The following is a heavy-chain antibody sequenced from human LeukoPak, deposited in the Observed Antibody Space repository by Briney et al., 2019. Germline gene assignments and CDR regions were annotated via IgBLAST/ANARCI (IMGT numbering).Heavy chain of an antibody. CDR3: ARVGIAARVGSDGDYYYYGMDV. J-gene: IGHJ6*02. Sequence: ASVRVSCKASGYTFTGYFMHWVRQAPGEGLEWMGWINPNNADTNYAQKFQGRVTMTRDTSISTAYMELSRLRSDDTAVYYCARVGIAARVGSDGDYYYYGMDVWGQGTTVTVSS. CDR1: GYTFTGYF. V-gene: IGHV1-2*02. CDR2: INPNNADT. D-gene: IGHD6-6*01.